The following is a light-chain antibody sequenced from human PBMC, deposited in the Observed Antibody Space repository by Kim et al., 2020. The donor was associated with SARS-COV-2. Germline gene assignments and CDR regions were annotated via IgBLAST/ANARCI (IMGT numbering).Light chain of an antibody. CDR1: SRDVGGYNY. J-gene: IGLJ1*01. CDR3: SSYTSSSTLV. V-gene: IGLV2-14*03. CDR2: DVS. Sequence: GQSITSSCTGTSRDVGGYNYVSWYQQHPGKAPKLMIYDVSSRPSGVSNRFSGSKSGNTASLTISGLQAEDEADYYCSSYTSSSTLVFGTGTKVTVL.